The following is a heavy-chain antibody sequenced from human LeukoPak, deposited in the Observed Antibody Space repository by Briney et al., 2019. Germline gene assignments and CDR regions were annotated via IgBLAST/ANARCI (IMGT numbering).Heavy chain of an antibody. Sequence: SVKVSCKASGYTFTGYYMHWVRQAPGQGLEWMGGIIPIFGTANYAQKFQGRVTITADESTSTAYMELSSLRSEDTAVYYCARARYSYGDWDYFDYWGQGTLVTVSS. CDR1: GYTFTGYY. J-gene: IGHJ4*02. D-gene: IGHD5-18*01. V-gene: IGHV1-69*13. CDR3: ARARYSYGDWDYFDY. CDR2: IIPIFGTA.